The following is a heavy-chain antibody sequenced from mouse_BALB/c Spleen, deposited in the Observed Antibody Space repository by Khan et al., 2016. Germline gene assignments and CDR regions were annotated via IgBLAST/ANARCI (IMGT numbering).Heavy chain of an antibody. CDR2: INPDSSTI. J-gene: IGHJ2*01. CDR1: GFDFSRYW. D-gene: IGHD1-2*01. CDR3: ARRQCYGYINY. Sequence: EVKLLESGGGLVQPGGSLKLSCAASGFDFSRYWMSWVRQAPGKGPEWIGEINPDSSTINYTPSLKDKFIISRDNAKNTLYLQMSKVRSEDTALYYCARRQCYGYINYWGQGTTLTGSS. V-gene: IGHV4-1*02.